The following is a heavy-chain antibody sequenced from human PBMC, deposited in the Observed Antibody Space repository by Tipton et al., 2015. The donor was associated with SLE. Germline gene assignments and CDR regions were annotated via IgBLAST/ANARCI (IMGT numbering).Heavy chain of an antibody. Sequence: TLSLTCSLSGGAISSHYWSWIRQPPGKGLEWIGYIYYSGSTNYNPSLKSRVTISVDTSKNQFSLKLSSVTAADTAVYYCARGIVAAFYYWGQGTLVTVSS. CDR3: ARGIVAAFYY. CDR2: IYYSGST. D-gene: IGHD6-6*01. V-gene: IGHV4-59*11. CDR1: GGAISSHY. J-gene: IGHJ4*02.